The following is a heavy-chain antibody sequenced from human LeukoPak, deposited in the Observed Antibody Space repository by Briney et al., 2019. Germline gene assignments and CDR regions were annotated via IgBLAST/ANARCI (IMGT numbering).Heavy chain of an antibody. Sequence: ASVKVSCKASGYTFTGYYMHWVRQAHGQGLEWMGWINPNSGGTNYAQKFQGRVTMTRDTSISTAYMELSRLRSDDTAVYYCARALADYYDSSGYYRSGWFDPWGQGTLVTVSS. J-gene: IGHJ5*02. CDR3: ARALADYYDSSGYYRSGWFDP. V-gene: IGHV1-2*02. D-gene: IGHD3-22*01. CDR2: INPNSGGT. CDR1: GYTFTGYY.